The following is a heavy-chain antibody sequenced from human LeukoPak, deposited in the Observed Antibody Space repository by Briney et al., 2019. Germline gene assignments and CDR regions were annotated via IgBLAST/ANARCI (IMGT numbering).Heavy chain of an antibody. CDR1: GFTLSSHY. V-gene: IGHV3-53*01. J-gene: IGHJ4*02. CDR2: IFSDGST. CDR3: ARSTSGSLFCDY. D-gene: IGHD6-13*01. Sequence: QTGGSLRLSCAASGFTLSSHYTSWVRQAPGRGLEWVSVIFSDGSTYYADSVKGRFTISRDNSKNTLYLQMNSLRAEDTAVYYCARSTSGSLFCDYWGQGTLVTVSS.